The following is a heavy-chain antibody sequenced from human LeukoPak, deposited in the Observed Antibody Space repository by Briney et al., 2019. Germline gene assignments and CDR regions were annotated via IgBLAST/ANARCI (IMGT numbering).Heavy chain of an antibody. Sequence: SVKVSCKASGGIFTSYAIHWVRQAPGQGLKWMGRIIPVVDEGHYSQNFQGRVAITADKSTSTAYMELSSLRSEDTAVYFCAPTIYCRIVSCLRNSYFADGGKGPLVTVSS. CDR3: APTIYCRIVSCLRNSYFAD. CDR1: GGIFTSYA. D-gene: IGHD2-2*01. CDR2: IIPVVDEG. J-gene: IGHJ4*01. V-gene: IGHV1-69*04.